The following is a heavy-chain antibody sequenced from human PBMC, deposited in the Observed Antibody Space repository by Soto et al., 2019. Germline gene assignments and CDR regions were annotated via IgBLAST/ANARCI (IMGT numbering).Heavy chain of an antibody. V-gene: IGHV5-51*01. D-gene: IGHD6-13*01. Sequence: GESLKISCKGSGYSFTSYWIGWVRQMPGKGLEWRGIIYPGDSDTRYSPSFQGEVTISADKSISTAYLQWSSLKASDTAMYYCARGYSSSWPRYFGTRDGMDVWGQGTTVTVSS. CDR1: GYSFTSYW. CDR2: IYPGDSDT. J-gene: IGHJ6*02. CDR3: ARGYSSSWPRYFGTRDGMDV.